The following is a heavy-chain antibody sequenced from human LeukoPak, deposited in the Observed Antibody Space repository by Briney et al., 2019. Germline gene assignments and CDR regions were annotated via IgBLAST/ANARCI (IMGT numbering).Heavy chain of an antibody. V-gene: IGHV1-8*03. D-gene: IGHD3-22*01. Sequence: ASVKVSCKASGYTFTSYDINWVRQATGQGLEWMGWMNPNSGNTGYAQKFQGRVTITRNTSISTAYMELSSLRSEDTAVYYCARGWVMTSGYSSDAFDIWGQGTMVTVSS. CDR3: ARGWVMTSGYSSDAFDI. CDR2: MNPNSGNT. J-gene: IGHJ3*02. CDR1: GYTFTSYD.